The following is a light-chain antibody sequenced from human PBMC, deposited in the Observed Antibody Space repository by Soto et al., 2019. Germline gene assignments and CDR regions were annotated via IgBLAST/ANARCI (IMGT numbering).Light chain of an antibody. Sequence: DIQMSQSPSTLSASVGDRVTITCRACQTISTLLAWYQQRPGKAPNLLIYKASSLESGVPSRFSGSGSGTEFTLTISSLQSDDFATYFCQQYSTYPWTFGQGTKVDIK. J-gene: IGKJ1*01. CDR3: QQYSTYPWT. CDR1: QTISTL. CDR2: KAS. V-gene: IGKV1-5*03.